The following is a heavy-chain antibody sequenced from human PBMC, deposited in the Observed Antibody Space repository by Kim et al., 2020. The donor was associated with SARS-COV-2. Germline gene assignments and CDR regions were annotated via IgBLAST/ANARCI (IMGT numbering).Heavy chain of an antibody. V-gene: IGHV4-38-2*02. CDR3: ARVHTSSWGLSD. CDR1: GYSITSGYY. D-gene: IGHD6-13*01. CDR2: LFHSGST. Sequence: SETLSLTCSVSGYSITSGYYWSWIRQPPEKLQQWIGNLFHSGSTYYPPSLKRRVTTSLATSRHQFSLNLSSVTVADPAVYYCARVHTSSWGLSDRGKGT. J-gene: IGHJ4*02.